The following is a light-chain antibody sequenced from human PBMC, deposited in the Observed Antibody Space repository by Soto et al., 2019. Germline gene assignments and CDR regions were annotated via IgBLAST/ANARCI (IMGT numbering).Light chain of an antibody. CDR1: SXXVGGYKY. J-gene: IGLJ1*01. Sequence: QSVLTQPASVSGSPGQSITISCTGTSXXVGGYKYVSWYQQHPGKAPKLMIYEVSNRPSGVSNRFSGSKSGNTASLTISGLQAEDEADYYCSSYTSSSTLVFGTGTKVTVL. CDR3: SSYTSSSTLV. V-gene: IGLV2-14*01. CDR2: EVS.